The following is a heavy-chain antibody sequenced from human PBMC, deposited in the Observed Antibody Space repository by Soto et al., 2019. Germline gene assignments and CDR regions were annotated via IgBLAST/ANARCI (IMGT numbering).Heavy chain of an antibody. CDR3: ARDSGDSYGHWGGEFDY. Sequence: QVQLQESGPGLVKPSETLSLTCTVSGGSISSYYWSWIRQPPGKGLEWIGYIYYSGSTNYNPSLKSRVTISVDTSKNQFSLKLSSVTAADTAVYYCARDSGDSYGHWGGEFDYWGQGTLVTVSS. D-gene: IGHD5-18*01. J-gene: IGHJ4*02. V-gene: IGHV4-59*01. CDR1: GGSISSYY. CDR2: IYYSGST.